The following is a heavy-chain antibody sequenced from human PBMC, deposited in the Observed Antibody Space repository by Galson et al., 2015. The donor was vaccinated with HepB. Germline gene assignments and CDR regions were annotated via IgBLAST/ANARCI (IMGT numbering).Heavy chain of an antibody. CDR2: ISSSSSYI. CDR1: GFTFSSYS. V-gene: IGHV3-21*01. J-gene: IGHJ4*02. D-gene: IGHD1-26*01. Sequence: SLRLSCAASGFTFSSYSMNWVRQAPGKGLEWVSSISSSSSYIYYADSVKGRFTISRDNAKNSLYLQMNGLRAEDTAVYYCARGHIRRSYQTDYWGQGTLVTVSS. CDR3: ARGHIRRSYQTDY.